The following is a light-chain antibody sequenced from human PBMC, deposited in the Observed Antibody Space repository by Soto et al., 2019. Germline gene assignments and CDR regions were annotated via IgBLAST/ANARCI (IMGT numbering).Light chain of an antibody. Sequence: QSARTQPASVSGSPGQSITISCTGTSSDAGGYNYVSWYQQHPGKAPKLMIYGVTNRPSGVSNRFSGSKSGNTASLTISGLQAEDEADYYCSSYTSSSTLSVVFGGGTKLTVL. J-gene: IGLJ2*01. V-gene: IGLV2-14*01. CDR1: SSDAGGYNY. CDR3: SSYTSSSTLSVV. CDR2: GVT.